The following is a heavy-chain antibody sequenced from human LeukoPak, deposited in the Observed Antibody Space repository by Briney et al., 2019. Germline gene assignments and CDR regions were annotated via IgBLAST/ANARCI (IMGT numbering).Heavy chain of an antibody. CDR1: GGSISSYY. J-gene: IGHJ4*02. Sequence: PSETLSLTCTGSGGSISSYYWSWIRQPAGKGLEWIGRIYTSGSTNYNPSLKSRVTMSVDTSKNQFSLKLSSVTAADTAVYYCARETRSSTMVRGAHPLDYWGQGTLVTVSS. V-gene: IGHV4-4*07. CDR3: ARETRSSTMVRGAHPLDY. CDR2: IYTSGST. D-gene: IGHD3-10*01.